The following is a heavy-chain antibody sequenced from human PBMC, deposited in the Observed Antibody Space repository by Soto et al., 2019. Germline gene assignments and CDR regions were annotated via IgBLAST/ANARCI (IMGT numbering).Heavy chain of an antibody. Sequence: EVQLVESGGGLVQPGGSLRLSCAASGFTFSSHWMHWVRQAPGKGLVWISRLNGDGTTTNYADSVKGRFTISRDNAENTVSLQMNGLEVEDTALYYCARALAGSRNGFDIWGQGTMVTVSS. CDR1: GFTFSSHW. V-gene: IGHV3-74*01. CDR2: LNGDGTTT. J-gene: IGHJ3*02. D-gene: IGHD6-19*01. CDR3: ARALAGSRNGFDI.